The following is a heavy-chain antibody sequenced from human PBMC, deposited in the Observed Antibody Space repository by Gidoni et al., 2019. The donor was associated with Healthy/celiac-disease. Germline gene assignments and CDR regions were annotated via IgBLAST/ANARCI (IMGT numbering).Heavy chain of an antibody. J-gene: IGHJ3*02. D-gene: IGHD6-13*01. CDR1: GFTFSTAW. CDR3: TTWYSSSWFPGDAFDI. V-gene: IGHV3-15*07. CDR2: IKSKTDGGTT. Sequence: EVQLVESGGGLVKPGGSLRLSCAASGFTFSTAWLNWVRQAPGKGLEWVGRIKSKTDGGTTDYAAPVKGRFTISRDDSKNTLYLQMNSLKTEDTAVYYCTTWYSSSWFPGDAFDIWGQGTMVTVSS.